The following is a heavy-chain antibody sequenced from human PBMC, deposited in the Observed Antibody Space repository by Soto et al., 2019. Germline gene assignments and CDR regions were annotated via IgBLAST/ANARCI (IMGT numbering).Heavy chain of an antibody. Sequence: QVQLVQSGAEVKQPGSSVKVSCKASGGSFSNFAFTWVRQAPGQGLEWMGGIIPPFDTPDYAQKFQGRVTITAGDSTSTGYMELSSLRSEDTAVYYCARSYYGSGSWVWFDPWGQGTLVTVSS. CDR1: GGSFSNFA. CDR2: IIPPFDTP. CDR3: ARSYYGSGSWVWFDP. J-gene: IGHJ5*02. D-gene: IGHD3-10*01. V-gene: IGHV1-69*01.